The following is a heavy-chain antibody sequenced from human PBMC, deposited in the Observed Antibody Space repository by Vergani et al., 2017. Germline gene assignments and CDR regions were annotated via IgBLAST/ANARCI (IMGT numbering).Heavy chain of an antibody. CDR2: IYYSGST. V-gene: IGHV4-39*01. CDR1: GGSISSSSYY. CDR3: ARHLAYCGGDCYPYYYGMDV. Sequence: QLQLQESGPGLVKPSETLSLTCTVSGGSISSSSYYWGWIRQPPGKGLEWIGIIYYSGSTYYNPSLKSRVTISVDTSKNKFSLKLSSVTAADTAVYYCARHLAYCGGDCYPYYYGMDVWGQGTTVTVSS. D-gene: IGHD2-21*02. J-gene: IGHJ6*02.